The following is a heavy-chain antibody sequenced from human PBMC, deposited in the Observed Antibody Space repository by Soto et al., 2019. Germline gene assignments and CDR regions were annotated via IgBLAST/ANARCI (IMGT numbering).Heavy chain of an antibody. V-gene: IGHV3-33*05. CDR3: ARRWNYYLDF. D-gene: IGHD1-1*01. J-gene: IGHJ4*02. CDR1: GFPFREFG. Sequence: QMQLVESGGGVVQPGRSLRLSCVASGFPFREFGMHWVRQAPGKGLEWVALISYDGSDYADSVKGRFTISRDYSRDTLFLHMDNLRPDDTGVYYCARRWNYYLDFWGQGTLVAVSS. CDR2: ISYDGSD.